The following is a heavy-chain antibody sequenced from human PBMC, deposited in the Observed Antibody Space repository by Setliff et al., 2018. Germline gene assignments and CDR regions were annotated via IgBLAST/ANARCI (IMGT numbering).Heavy chain of an antibody. Sequence: GSLRLSCAASGFTVSSNYMSWVRQAPGKGLEWIGDVNDSGSANYKPSLKSRLTISRDTSKNQLSLNLSSVTAADTAVYYCARGRYYGSGSYSLWGQGTLVTVSS. V-gene: IGHV4-34*01. J-gene: IGHJ4*02. CDR3: ARGRYYGSGSYSL. CDR2: VNDSGSA. D-gene: IGHD3-10*01. CDR1: GFTVSSNY.